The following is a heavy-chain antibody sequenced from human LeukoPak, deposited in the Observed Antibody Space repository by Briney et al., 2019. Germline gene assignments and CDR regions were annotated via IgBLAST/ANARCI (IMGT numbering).Heavy chain of an antibody. V-gene: IGHV1-69*01. CDR2: IIPIFGTA. Sequence: GSSVKVSCKASGGTFSSYAISWVRQAPGQGLEWMGGIIPIFGTANYAQKFQGRVTITADESTSTAYMELSSLRSEDTAVYYCARGGWDYGDSWFDPWGQGTLVTVSS. J-gene: IGHJ5*02. CDR3: ARGGWDYGDSWFDP. CDR1: GGTFSSYA. D-gene: IGHD4-17*01.